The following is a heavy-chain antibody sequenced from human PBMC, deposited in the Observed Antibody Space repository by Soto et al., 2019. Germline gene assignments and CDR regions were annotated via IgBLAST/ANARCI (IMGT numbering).Heavy chain of an antibody. CDR2: ISAYNGNT. CDR1: GYTFTSYG. D-gene: IGHD2-2*01. Sequence: GASVKVSCKASGYTFTSYGISWVRQAPGQGLEWMGWISAYNGNTNYAQKLQGRVTMTTDTSTSTAYMELRSLRSDDTAVYYCARDLFDCSSTSCYENGAFDYWGQGTLVTVSS. J-gene: IGHJ4*02. V-gene: IGHV1-18*01. CDR3: ARDLFDCSSTSCYENGAFDY.